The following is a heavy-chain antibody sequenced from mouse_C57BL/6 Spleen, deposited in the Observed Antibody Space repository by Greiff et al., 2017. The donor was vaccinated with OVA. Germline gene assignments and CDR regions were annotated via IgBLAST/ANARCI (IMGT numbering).Heavy chain of an antibody. CDR1: GYSFTDYN. V-gene: IGHV1-39*01. CDR2: INPNYGTT. D-gene: IGHD2-3*01. CDR3: ARSDDGYYTYYFDY. J-gene: IGHJ2*01. Sequence: VQLQQSGPELVKPGASVKISCKASGYSFTDYNMNWVKQSHGKSLEWIGVINPNYGTTSSNQKFKGKATLTVDKSSSTAYMQLNSLTSEDSAVDYGARSDDGYYTYYFDYWGQGTTLTVSS.